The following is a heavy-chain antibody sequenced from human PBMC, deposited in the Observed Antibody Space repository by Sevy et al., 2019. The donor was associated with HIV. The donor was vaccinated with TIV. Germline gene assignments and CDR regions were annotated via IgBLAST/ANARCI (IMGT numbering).Heavy chain of an antibody. CDR2: INSDGRST. Sequence: GGSLRLSCAASGFTFSSYWMHWVRQAPGKGLVWVSRINSDGRSTSYADSVKGRFTISRDNAKNTLYLQMNSLRAEDTAVYYCARDRKRYPTYAFDIWGQGTMVTVSS. J-gene: IGHJ3*02. D-gene: IGHD1-1*01. V-gene: IGHV3-74*01. CDR1: GFTFSSYW. CDR3: ARDRKRYPTYAFDI.